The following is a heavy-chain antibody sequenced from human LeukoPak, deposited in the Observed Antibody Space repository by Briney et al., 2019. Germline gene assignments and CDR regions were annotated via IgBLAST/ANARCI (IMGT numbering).Heavy chain of an antibody. CDR2: IYTSGST. V-gene: IGHV4-4*07. J-gene: IGHJ4*02. CDR3: ASSVAAAGDYYFDY. CDR1: GGSISSYY. Sequence: SETLSLTCTVSGGSISSYYWSWIRQPAGEGLEWIGRIYTSGSTNYNPSLKSRVTMSVDTSKNQFSLKLSSVTAADTAVYYCASSVAAAGDYYFDYWGQGTLVTVSS. D-gene: IGHD6-13*01.